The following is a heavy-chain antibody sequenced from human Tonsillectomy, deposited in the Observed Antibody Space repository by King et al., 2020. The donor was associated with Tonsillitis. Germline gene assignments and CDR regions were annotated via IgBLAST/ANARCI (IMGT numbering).Heavy chain of an antibody. CDR1: GFTFSDYY. CDR2: ISSSGSDT. CDR3: ARDFRGGGNWYFDL. Sequence: VQLVESGGGLVKPGGSLRLSCAASGFTFSDYYMSWIRQAPGKGLEWVSDISSSGSDTNYTDSVKGRFTMSGDNANNSLYLQMNSLRAEDTAVYYCARDFRGGGNWYFDLWGRGTLVTVSS. D-gene: IGHD4-23*01. V-gene: IGHV3-11*05. J-gene: IGHJ2*01.